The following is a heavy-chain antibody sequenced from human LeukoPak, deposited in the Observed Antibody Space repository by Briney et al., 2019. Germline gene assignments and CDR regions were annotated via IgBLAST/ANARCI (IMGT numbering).Heavy chain of an antibody. Sequence: SETLSLTCTVSGGSISSYYWSWIRQPPGKELEWIRYLYYSGSTNYNPSFKSRVTMSVDTSKNQFSLKLNSMTAADTAVYFCARGRYNDYGFDYWGQGTLVTVSS. J-gene: IGHJ4*02. V-gene: IGHV4-59*01. CDR1: GGSISSYY. D-gene: IGHD4-17*01. CDR2: LYYSGST. CDR3: ARGRYNDYGFDY.